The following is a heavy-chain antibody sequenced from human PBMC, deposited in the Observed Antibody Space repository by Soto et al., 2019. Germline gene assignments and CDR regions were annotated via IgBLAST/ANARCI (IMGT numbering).Heavy chain of an antibody. D-gene: IGHD2-15*01. CDR1: GFTFSSYA. CDR3: AKADWVLVVAATRVGAFDI. V-gene: IGHV3-23*01. Sequence: HPGGSLRLSCAASGFTFSSYAMSWVRQAPGKGLEWVSAISGSGGSTYYADSVKGRFTISRDNSKNTLYLQMNSLRAEDTAVYYCAKADWVLVVAATRVGAFDIWGQGTMVTVSS. J-gene: IGHJ3*02. CDR2: ISGSGGST.